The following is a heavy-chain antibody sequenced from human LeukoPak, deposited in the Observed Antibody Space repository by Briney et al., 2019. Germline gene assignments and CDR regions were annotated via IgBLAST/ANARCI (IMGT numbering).Heavy chain of an antibody. CDR1: AGSINSGDYY. Sequence: SQTLSLTCTVSAGSINSGDYYWSWIRQPAGKGVEWIGRIYTPGTNYNYNPSLRSRVTISIDTSKNQFSLKLTSVTAADTAVYYCARGIGTSYDSSRDAFDIWGQGTMVTVSS. CDR2: IYTPGT. CDR3: ARGIGTSYDSSRDAFDI. J-gene: IGHJ3*02. D-gene: IGHD3-22*01. V-gene: IGHV4-61*02.